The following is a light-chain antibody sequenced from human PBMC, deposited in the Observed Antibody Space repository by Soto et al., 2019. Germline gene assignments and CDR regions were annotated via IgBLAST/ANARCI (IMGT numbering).Light chain of an antibody. CDR3: QQYNHWPLA. J-gene: IGKJ4*01. V-gene: IGKV3-15*01. Sequence: TVMTQSPATLSVSPGERATLSCRASQGLGTNLAWYQQRPGQAPRLLIYAASTRATGVPARFSGSGSETAFTLTSTTLQSEDFAVDYCQQYNHWPLAFGVGTKVEIK. CDR1: QGLGTN. CDR2: AAS.